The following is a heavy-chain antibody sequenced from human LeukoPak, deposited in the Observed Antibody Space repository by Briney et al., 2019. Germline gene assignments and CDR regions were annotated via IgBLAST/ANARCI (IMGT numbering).Heavy chain of an antibody. CDR2: IKQDGSEK. V-gene: IGHV3-7*01. CDR1: GFTFSSYW. J-gene: IGHJ4*02. CDR3: VLCRGSGGYYYY. Sequence: GGSLRLSCAASGFTFSSYWMNWVRQAPGKGLEWVATIKQDGSEKYYVDSVKGRFTISRDNAKNLLYLQMNSLRAEDTAVYYCVLCRGSGGYYYYWGQGVRVTVSS. D-gene: IGHD3-10*01.